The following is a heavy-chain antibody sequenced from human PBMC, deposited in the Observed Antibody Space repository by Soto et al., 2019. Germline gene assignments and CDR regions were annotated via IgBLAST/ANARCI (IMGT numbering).Heavy chain of an antibody. CDR2: ISYDGSNK. Sequence: HPGGSLRLSCAASGFTFSSYAMHWVRQAPGKGLEWVAVISYDGSNKYYADSVKGRFTISRDNSKNTLYLQMNSLRAEDTAVYYCARDPYDFCSGYGYGDYYYGMDVWGQGTTVTVSS. D-gene: IGHD3-3*01. V-gene: IGHV3-30-3*01. CDR3: ARDPYDFCSGYGYGDYYYGMDV. CDR1: GFTFSSYA. J-gene: IGHJ6*02.